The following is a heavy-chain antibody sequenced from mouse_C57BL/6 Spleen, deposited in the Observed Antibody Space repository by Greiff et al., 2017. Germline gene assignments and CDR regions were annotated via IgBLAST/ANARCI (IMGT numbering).Heavy chain of an antibody. Sequence: QVQLQQPGAELVKPGASVTLSCKASGYTFTSYWMHWVKQRPGRGLEWIGRIDPNSGGTKYNEKFKSKATLTVDKPSSTAYMQLSRLTSEDSAVYYCAREGVPYCYFDVWGTGTTVTVSA. CDR2: IDPNSGGT. J-gene: IGHJ1*03. CDR1: GYTFTSYW. CDR3: AREGVPYCYFDV. V-gene: IGHV1-72*01.